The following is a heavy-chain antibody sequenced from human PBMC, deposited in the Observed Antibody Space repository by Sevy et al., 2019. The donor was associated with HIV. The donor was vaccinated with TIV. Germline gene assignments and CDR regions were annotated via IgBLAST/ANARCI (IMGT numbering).Heavy chain of an antibody. CDR3: ARDRVVHNDYIFVAYYYGMDV. CDR1: GFAVSDNC. D-gene: IGHD4-4*01. CDR2: IFSGGRT. J-gene: IGHJ6*02. Sequence: GGSLRLSCAVSGFAVSDNCMSWVRQSPGKGLELVSVIFSGGRTSYADSVKGRFTVSRDGSKNTLYLQMDNLRAEDTATYYCARDRVVHNDYIFVAYYYGMDVWGQGTTVTVSS. V-gene: IGHV3-53*01.